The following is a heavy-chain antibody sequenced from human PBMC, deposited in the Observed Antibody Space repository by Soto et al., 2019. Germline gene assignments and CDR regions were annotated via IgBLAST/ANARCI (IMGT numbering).Heavy chain of an antibody. J-gene: IGHJ4*02. CDR2: ISAYNGNT. CDR3: ARDFCSSTSCYKAGTDY. D-gene: IGHD2-2*02. Sequence: XSVKVSCKASGYTLTSYGIIWVRQAPGQGLEWMGWISAYNGNTNYAQKLQGRVTMTTDTSTSTAYMELRSLRSDDTAVYYCARDFCSSTSCYKAGTDYWGQGTLVTVSS. V-gene: IGHV1-18*04. CDR1: GYTLTSYG.